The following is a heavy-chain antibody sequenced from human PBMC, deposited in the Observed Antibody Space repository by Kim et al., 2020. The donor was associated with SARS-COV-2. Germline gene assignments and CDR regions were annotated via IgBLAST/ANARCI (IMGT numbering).Heavy chain of an antibody. CDR1: GGSFSGYY. D-gene: IGHD3-22*01. J-gene: IGHJ3*02. CDR3: ARGFDSSGPTDAFDI. CDR2: INHSGST. V-gene: IGHV4-34*01. Sequence: SETLSLTCAVYGGSFSGYYWSWIRQPPGKGLEWIGEINHSGSTNYNPSLKSRVTISVDTSKNQFSLKLSSVTAADTAVYYCARGFDSSGPTDAFDIWGQGTMVTVSS.